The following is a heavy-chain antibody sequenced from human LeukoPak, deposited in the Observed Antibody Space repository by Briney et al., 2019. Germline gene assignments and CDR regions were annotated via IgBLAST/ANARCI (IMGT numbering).Heavy chain of an antibody. Sequence: GRSLRLSCAASGFTYSRYGKHGVRQAPGKGLEWVAVIWYDGSNKYYADSVKGRFTISRDNSKNTLYLQMNSLRAEDTAVYYWARDTYDYGDYSSSLVTPVQEIWCGPWGQGTLVTVSS. J-gene: IGHJ5*02. CDR2: IWYDGSNK. D-gene: IGHD4-17*01. CDR3: ARDTYDYGDYSSSLVTPVQEIWCGP. CDR1: GFTYSRYG. V-gene: IGHV3-33*08.